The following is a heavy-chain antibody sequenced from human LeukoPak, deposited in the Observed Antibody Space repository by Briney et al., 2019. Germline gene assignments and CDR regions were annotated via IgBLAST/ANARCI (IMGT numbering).Heavy chain of an antibody. CDR2: IQNSART. CDR1: GVSVNSGSYF. CDR3: ATDYSNFYGMDV. V-gene: IGHV4-61*01. D-gene: IGHD4-11*01. Sequence: SETLSLTCTVSGVSVNSGSYFWSWIRQPPGKGLEWIGYIQNSARTNYNPSLESRVTISVDSSKDQFSLRLSSVTAADTAVYYCATDYSNFYGMDVWGQGTTVTVSS. J-gene: IGHJ6*02.